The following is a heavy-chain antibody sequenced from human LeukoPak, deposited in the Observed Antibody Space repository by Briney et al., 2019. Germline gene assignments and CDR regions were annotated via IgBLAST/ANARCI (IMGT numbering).Heavy chain of an antibody. CDR1: GFTFSSYA. V-gene: IGHV3-30*01. D-gene: IGHD6-13*01. J-gene: IGHJ3*02. CDR3: ARVGGHRAITATGKGDAFDI. CDR2: ISYDGSNK. Sequence: GGSLRLSCAASGFTFSSYAMHWVRQAPGKGQEWVAVISYDGSNKYYADSVKGRFTISRDNSKNTLYLQMNSLRAEDTAVYYCARVGGHRAITATGKGDAFDIWGQGTMVIVSS.